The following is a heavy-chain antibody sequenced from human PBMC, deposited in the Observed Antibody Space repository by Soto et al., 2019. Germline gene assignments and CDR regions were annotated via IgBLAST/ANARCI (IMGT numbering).Heavy chain of an antibody. CDR3: AREERYCSSTSCSIAFVY. J-gene: IGHJ4*02. CDR2: INAGNGNT. Sequence: ASVKVSCKASGHTFTSYAMHWVRQAPGQRLEWMGWINAGNGNTKYSQKFQGRVTITRDTSASTAYMELSSLRSEDTAVYYCAREERYCSSTSCSIAFVYWGQGTLVTVSS. CDR1: GHTFTSYA. D-gene: IGHD2-2*01. V-gene: IGHV1-3*01.